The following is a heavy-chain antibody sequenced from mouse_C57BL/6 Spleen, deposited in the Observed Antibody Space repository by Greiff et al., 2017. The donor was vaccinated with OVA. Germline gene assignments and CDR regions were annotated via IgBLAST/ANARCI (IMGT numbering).Heavy chain of an antibody. V-gene: IGHV1-69*01. CDR1: GYTFTSYW. J-gene: IGHJ1*03. Sequence: QVQLQQPGAELVMPGASVKLSCKASGYTFTSYWMHWVKQRPGQGLEWIGAIDPSDSYTNYNQKFKGQSTLTVDKSSSTAYMQLSSLTSEDSAVYYCARGPDMDFDVWGTGTTLTVSS. CDR2: IDPSDSYT. D-gene: IGHD1-1*02. CDR3: ARGPDMDFDV.